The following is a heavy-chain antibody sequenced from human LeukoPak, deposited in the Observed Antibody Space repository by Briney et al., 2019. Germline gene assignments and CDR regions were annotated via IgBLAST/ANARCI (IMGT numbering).Heavy chain of an antibody. D-gene: IGHD3-16*01. J-gene: IGHJ1*01. CDR3: ARDPTGGLRAVAEYFQH. V-gene: IGHV3-7*01. CDR1: GFTFSSYW. CDR2: IKQDGSEK. Sequence: PGGSLRLSCAASGFTFSSYWMSWVRQAPGKGLEWVANIKQDGSEKYYVDSVKGRFTISRDNSKNTLYLQMNSLRAEDTAVYYCARDPTGGLRAVAEYFQHWGQGTLVTVSS.